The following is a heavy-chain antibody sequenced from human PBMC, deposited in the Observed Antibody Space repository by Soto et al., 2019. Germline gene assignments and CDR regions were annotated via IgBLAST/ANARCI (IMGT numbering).Heavy chain of an antibody. CDR2: IYPGDSDT. CDR3: ARHIPAGLSYYGMDI. CDR1: GYNFTNYW. D-gene: IGHD2-2*01. Sequence: PGESLKISCKGSGYNFTNYWIGWVRQMPGKGLEWMGIIYPGDSDTRYSPSFQGQVTISADKSISTAYLQWSSLKASETAMYYCARHIPAGLSYYGMDIWGQGTTVTVSS. J-gene: IGHJ6*02. V-gene: IGHV5-51*01.